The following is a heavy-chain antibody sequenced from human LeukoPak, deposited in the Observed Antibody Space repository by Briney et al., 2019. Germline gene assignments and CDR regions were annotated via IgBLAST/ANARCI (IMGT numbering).Heavy chain of an antibody. CDR2: IYYSGST. Sequence: SETLSLTCTVSGGSISSGGYYWSWIRQHPGKGLEWIGYIYYSGSTYYNPSLKSQVTISVDTSKNQFSLKLSSVTAADTAVYYCARDWAMVRGVMGHAFDIWGQGTMVTVSS. CDR3: ARDWAMVRGVMGHAFDI. J-gene: IGHJ3*02. D-gene: IGHD3-10*01. V-gene: IGHV4-31*01. CDR1: GGSISSGGYY.